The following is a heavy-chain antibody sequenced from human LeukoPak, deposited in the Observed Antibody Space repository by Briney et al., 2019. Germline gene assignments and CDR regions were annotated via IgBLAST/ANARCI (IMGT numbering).Heavy chain of an antibody. CDR3: VRRDTGWNYFDY. J-gene: IGHJ4*02. Sequence: PSETLSLTCSVSSVSISSSSDYWGWLRQPPGKGLEWIGSLYSGNIHYNPSLKSRATISVDTSKIQFSLHLSSVTAADTAIYYCVRRDTGWNYFDYWGQGILVTVSS. CDR2: LYSGNI. D-gene: IGHD6-19*01. CDR1: SVSISSSSDY. V-gene: IGHV4-39*01.